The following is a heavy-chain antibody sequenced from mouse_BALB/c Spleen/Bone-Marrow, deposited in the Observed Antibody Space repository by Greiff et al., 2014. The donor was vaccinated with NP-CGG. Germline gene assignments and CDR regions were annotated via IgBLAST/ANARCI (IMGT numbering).Heavy chain of an antibody. J-gene: IGHJ4*01. CDR2: IDPANGNT. D-gene: IGHD4-1*01. CDR3: ARWEYYAMDY. Sequence: VQLQQSGAELVKPGASVKLSCTASGFNIKDTYMHWVKQRPEQGLEWIGRIDPANGNTKYDPKFQGKATITADASSNTAYLQLSSLTSEDAAVYYCARWEYYAMDYWGQGTSVTVSS. CDR1: GFNIKDTY. V-gene: IGHV14-3*02.